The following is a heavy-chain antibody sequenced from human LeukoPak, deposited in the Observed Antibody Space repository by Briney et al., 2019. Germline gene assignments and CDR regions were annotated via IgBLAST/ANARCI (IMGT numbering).Heavy chain of an antibody. V-gene: IGHV3-30*18. D-gene: IGHD1-26*01. CDR3: AKTIVGAAWFDP. Sequence: GGSLRLSCAASGFTFSSYGMHWVRQAPGKGLEWVAVISYDGSNKYYADSVKGRFTISRDNSKNTLYLQMNSLRAEDTAVYYCAKTIVGAAWFDPWGQRTLVTVSS. J-gene: IGHJ5*02. CDR1: GFTFSSYG. CDR2: ISYDGSNK.